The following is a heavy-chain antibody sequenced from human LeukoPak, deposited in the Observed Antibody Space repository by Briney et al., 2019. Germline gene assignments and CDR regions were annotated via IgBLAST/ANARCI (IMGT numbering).Heavy chain of an antibody. CDR2: ISGSGYTT. Sequence: GGSLRLTCAASGFSFSTYAMNWIRQGPGKGLEWVATISGSGYTTYYADSVKGRFTISRDNSKNTLFLQMDSLRAEDTAVFFCARYCSSSTCQGSSYYFGMDVWGQGTTVTVSS. J-gene: IGHJ6*02. V-gene: IGHV3-23*01. CDR3: ARYCSSSTCQGSSYYFGMDV. CDR1: GFSFSTYA. D-gene: IGHD2-2*01.